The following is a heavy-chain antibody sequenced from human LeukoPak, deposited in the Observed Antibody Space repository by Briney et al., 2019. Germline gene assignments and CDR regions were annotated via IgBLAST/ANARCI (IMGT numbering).Heavy chain of an antibody. CDR2: IIPIFGTA. V-gene: IGHV1-69*13. D-gene: IGHD2-2*01. J-gene: IGHJ5*02. CDR1: GGTFSIYA. CDR3: AREASFYCSSTSCYGSGALDWFDP. Sequence: SVTVSCTASGGTFSIYAISWVRQAPGQGLEWMGGIIPIFGTANYAQRFQGRVTITADESTSTAYMELSSLRSEDTAVYYCAREASFYCSSTSCYGSGALDWFDPWGQGTLVTVSS.